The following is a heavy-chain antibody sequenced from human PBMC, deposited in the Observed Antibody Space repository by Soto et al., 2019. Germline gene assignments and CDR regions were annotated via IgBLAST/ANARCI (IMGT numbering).Heavy chain of an antibody. CDR1: GGTFSSYA. V-gene: IGHV1-69*13. Sequence: SVKVSCKASGGTFSSYAISWVRQAPGQGLEWMGGIIPIFGTANYAQKFQGRVTITADESTSTAYMELSSLRSEDTAVYYCARDLIIMVRGAYYYSSGMDAWAKGPRSPSP. CDR3: ARDLIIMVRGAYYYSSGMDA. J-gene: IGHJ6*02. D-gene: IGHD3-10*01. CDR2: IIPIFGTA.